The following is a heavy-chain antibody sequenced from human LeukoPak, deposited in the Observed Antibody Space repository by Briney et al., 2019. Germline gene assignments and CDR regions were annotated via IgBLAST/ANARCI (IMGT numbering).Heavy chain of an antibody. CDR1: GGSISSSSYY. V-gene: IGHV4-39*07. Sequence: SETLSLTCTVSGGSISSSSYYWGWIRQPPGKGLEWIGSIDYSGNTYYNPSLKSRVTISGDTSKNQFSLRLSSVTAADTAVYYCARVDRYSSWGNYFDYWGQGTLVTVSS. J-gene: IGHJ4*02. CDR2: IDYSGNT. D-gene: IGHD6-19*01. CDR3: ARVDRYSSWGNYFDY.